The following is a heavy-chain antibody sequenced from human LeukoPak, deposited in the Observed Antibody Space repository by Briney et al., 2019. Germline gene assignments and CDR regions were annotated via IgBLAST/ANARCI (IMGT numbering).Heavy chain of an antibody. CDR3: ASSYDSSGLDY. J-gene: IGHJ4*02. D-gene: IGHD3-22*01. CDR1: GGSISSGGYS. Sequence: PSQTLSLTCAVSGGSISSGGYSWSWIRQPPGKGLEWIGYIYHSGSTYYNPSLKSRVTISVDRSKNQFSLKLSSVTAADTAVYYCASSYDSSGLDYWGQGTLVTVSS. V-gene: IGHV4-30-2*01. CDR2: IYHSGST.